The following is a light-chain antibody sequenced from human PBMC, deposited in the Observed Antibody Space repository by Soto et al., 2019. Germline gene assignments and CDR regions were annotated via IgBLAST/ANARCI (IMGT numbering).Light chain of an antibody. Sequence: DIVVTQSPLTLPVTPGETASISCRSSQSLLHSNGYNSLDWYLQKPGQSPQLLMYLGSNRASGVPDRFSGSGSGTDFTLKISRVEAEDVGVYYCVQALQSPPWTFGQGTKVEIK. CDR2: LGS. J-gene: IGKJ1*01. V-gene: IGKV2-28*01. CDR3: VQALQSPPWT. CDR1: QSLLHSNGYNS.